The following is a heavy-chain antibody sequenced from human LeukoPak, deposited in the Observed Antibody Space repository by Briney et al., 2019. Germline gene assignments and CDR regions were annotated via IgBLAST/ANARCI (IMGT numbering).Heavy chain of an antibody. J-gene: IGHJ4*02. Sequence: ASVKVSCKASGYTFTGYYMHWVRQAPGQGLEWMGWINPNSGGTNYAQKFQGRVTMTRDTSISTAYMELSRLRSDDTAVYYCARVFSSTRPEFDYWGQGTLVTVSS. CDR3: ARVFSSTRPEFDY. V-gene: IGHV1-2*02. D-gene: IGHD2-2*01. CDR2: INPNSGGT. CDR1: GYTFTGYY.